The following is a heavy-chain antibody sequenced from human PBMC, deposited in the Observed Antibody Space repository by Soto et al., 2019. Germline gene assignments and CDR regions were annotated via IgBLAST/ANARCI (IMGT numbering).Heavy chain of an antibody. CDR1: RYTFTGYY. CDR2: IDPDSGDT. J-gene: IGHJ6*03. Sequence: VQSGTEMKTPGASVKVTCKTSRYTFTGYYMHWVRQAPGRGLEWMGWIDPDSGDTNYVQKFQGRVTMTRDTSSATAYLEVSGLRREDTAIYYCARSPSAYYYYDIDAWGQGTAVSVSS. V-gene: IGHV1-2*02. CDR3: ARSPSAYYYYDIDA.